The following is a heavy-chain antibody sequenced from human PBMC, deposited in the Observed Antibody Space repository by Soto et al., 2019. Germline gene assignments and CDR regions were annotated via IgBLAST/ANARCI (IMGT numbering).Heavy chain of an antibody. CDR1: GFTFSSYS. V-gene: IGHV3-48*02. CDR3: ARDSLGGSGSSFDY. Sequence: PGGSLRLSCAASGFTFSSYSMNWVRQAPGKGLEWVSYISSSSSTIYYADSVKGRFTISRDNAKNSLYLQMNSLRDEDTAVYYCARDSLGGSGSSFDYWGQGTLVTVSS. J-gene: IGHJ4*02. CDR2: ISSSSSTI. D-gene: IGHD3-10*01.